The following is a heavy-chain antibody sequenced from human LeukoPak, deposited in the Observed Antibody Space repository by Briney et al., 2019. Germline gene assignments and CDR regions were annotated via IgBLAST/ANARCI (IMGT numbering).Heavy chain of an antibody. J-gene: IGHJ4*02. CDR1: GGTVSSYA. Sequence: GASVKVSCKASGGTVSSYAISWVRQSPGQGLEWMGGIIPIFGTANYAQKFQGRVTITADESTSTAYMELSRLRCEDTAVYSCERHSSSWYGEDYWGQGTLVTVSS. CDR2: IIPIFGTA. CDR3: ERHSSSWYGEDY. V-gene: IGHV1-69*13. D-gene: IGHD6-13*01.